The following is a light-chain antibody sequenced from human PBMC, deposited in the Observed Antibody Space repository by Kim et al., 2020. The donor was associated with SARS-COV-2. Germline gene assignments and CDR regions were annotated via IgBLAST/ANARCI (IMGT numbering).Light chain of an antibody. V-gene: IGKV4-1*01. Sequence: VSLGERATISCRSSQGVSKSLAWYQQRPGQPPKLLVYWASTRESGVPDRFSGSGSGTDFTLTISSLQADDVAVYYCQQFDTTPFTFGPGTKVDIK. CDR3: QQFDTTPFT. CDR1: QGVSKS. CDR2: WAS. J-gene: IGKJ3*01.